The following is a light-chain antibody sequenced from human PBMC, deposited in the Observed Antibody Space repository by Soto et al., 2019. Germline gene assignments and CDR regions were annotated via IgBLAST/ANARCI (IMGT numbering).Light chain of an antibody. J-gene: IGKJ3*01. CDR3: QQYGRPLP. V-gene: IGKV3-20*01. CDR2: GAS. Sequence: EIVLTQSPGTLSLSPGERATLSCMASQSVSSSDLAWYQQKPGQAPRLLIYGASSRATGLPDRFSGSGSGTDFTLTIRRLQPEDFAVYYCQQYGRPLPFGPGTKVDI. CDR1: QSVSSSD.